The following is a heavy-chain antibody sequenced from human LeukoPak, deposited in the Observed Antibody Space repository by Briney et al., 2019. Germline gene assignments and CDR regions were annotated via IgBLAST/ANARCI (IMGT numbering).Heavy chain of an antibody. Sequence: GGSLRLSCAASGFTSSSYSMNWVRQAPGKGLEWVSSISSSSSYIYYADSVKGRFTISRDNAKNSLYLQMNSLRPEDTAVYYCAKGGASVTRYVDYWGQGTLVTVSS. V-gene: IGHV3-21*01. CDR2: ISSSSSYI. D-gene: IGHD4-17*01. J-gene: IGHJ4*02. CDR1: GFTSSSYS. CDR3: AKGGASVTRYVDY.